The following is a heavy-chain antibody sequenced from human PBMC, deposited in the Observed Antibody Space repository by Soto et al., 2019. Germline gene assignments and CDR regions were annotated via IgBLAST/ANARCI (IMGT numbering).Heavy chain of an antibody. CDR2: IYYSGST. CDR1: GGSVSSGSYY. D-gene: IGHD6-13*01. Sequence: SETLSLTCTVSGGSVSSGSYYWSWIRQPPGKGLEWIGYIYYSGSTNYNPSLKSRVTISVDTSKIQFSLKLGSVTAADTAVDYCAREWAYIAAAGMRGGRWFDPWGQGTLVTVSS. J-gene: IGHJ5*02. CDR3: AREWAYIAAAGMRGGRWFDP. V-gene: IGHV4-61*01.